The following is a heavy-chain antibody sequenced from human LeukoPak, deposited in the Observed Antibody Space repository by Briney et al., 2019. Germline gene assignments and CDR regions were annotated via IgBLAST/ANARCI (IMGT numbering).Heavy chain of an antibody. CDR3: ARAPRFLEWLLPNWFDH. D-gene: IGHD3-3*01. CDR2: INHSGST. J-gene: IGHJ5*02. CDR1: GGSSSGYY. V-gene: IGHV4-34*01. Sequence: SETLSLTCAVYGGSSSGYYWSWIRQPPGKGLEWIGEINHSGSTNYNPSLKSRVTISVDTSKNQFSLKLSSVTAADTAVYYCARAPRFLEWLLPNWFDHWGQGTLVTVSS.